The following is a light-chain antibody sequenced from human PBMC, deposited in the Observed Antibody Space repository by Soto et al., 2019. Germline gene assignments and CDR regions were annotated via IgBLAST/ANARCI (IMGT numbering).Light chain of an antibody. J-gene: IGLJ1*01. Sequence: QSVLTQPPSASGTPGQRVTISCSGSNSNIGSNTVTWYQQLPGTAPILLIYSNNQRSSGVPDRFSGSRSGTSGSLAISVLQSEDEADYYCATWDDRLNGYVFGSGTKLTVL. CDR3: ATWDDRLNGYV. CDR1: NSNIGSNT. V-gene: IGLV1-44*01. CDR2: SNN.